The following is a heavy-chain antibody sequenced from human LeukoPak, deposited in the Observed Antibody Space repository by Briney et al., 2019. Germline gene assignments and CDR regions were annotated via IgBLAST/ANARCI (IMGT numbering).Heavy chain of an antibody. CDR3: ASVTVLGKRNAIDN. J-gene: IGHJ3*02. Sequence: PGGSLRLSCAASGFTFSSYWMHWVRQAPGKGLVWVSRINSDGSSTNYADSVKGRFTISRDNAKNTLYLQMNSLRAEDTAVYYCASVTVLGKRNAIDNWGQGTMVTVSS. D-gene: IGHD7-27*01. CDR1: GFTFSSYW. CDR2: INSDGSST. V-gene: IGHV3-74*01.